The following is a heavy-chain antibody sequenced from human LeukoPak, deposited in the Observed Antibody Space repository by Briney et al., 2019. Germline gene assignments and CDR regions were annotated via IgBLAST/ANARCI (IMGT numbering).Heavy chain of an antibody. V-gene: IGHV4-34*01. CDR3: AREACSGNDCTSFDY. J-gene: IGHJ4*02. CDR1: GGSFSGYY. CDR2: INHSGST. D-gene: IGHD2-15*01. Sequence: SETLSLTCAVYGGSFSGYYWSWIRQPPGKGLEWIGEINHSGSTNYNPSLKSRVTISVDTSKNQFSLKLNSVTAADTAVYYCAREACSGNDCTSFDYWGRGTLVTVSS.